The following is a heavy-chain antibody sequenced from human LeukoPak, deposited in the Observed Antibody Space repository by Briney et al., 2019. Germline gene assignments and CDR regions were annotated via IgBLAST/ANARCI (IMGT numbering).Heavy chain of an antibody. CDR1: GGSISSYY. CDR3: ARDVLYPRIDAFDI. J-gene: IGHJ3*02. V-gene: IGHV4-59*01. Sequence: SETLSLTCTVSGGSISSYYWSWVRQPPGKGLEWIGYIYYSGSTNYNPSLKSRVTISVDTSKNQFSLKLSSVTAADTAVYYCARDVLYPRIDAFDIWGQGTTVPVSS. D-gene: IGHD2-15*01. CDR2: IYYSGST.